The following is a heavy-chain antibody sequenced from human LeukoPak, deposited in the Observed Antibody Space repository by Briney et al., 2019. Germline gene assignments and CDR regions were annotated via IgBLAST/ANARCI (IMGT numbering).Heavy chain of an antibody. CDR2: IIPIFGTA. V-gene: IGHV1-69*01. D-gene: IGHD3-3*01. CDR1: GGTFSSYA. Sequence: SVKVSFKASGGTFSSYAISWVRQAPGQGLEWMGGIIPIFGTANYAQKFQGRVTITADESTSTAYMELSSLRSEDTAVYYCARARITTIFGVVIIMNGWFDPWGQGTLVTVSS. J-gene: IGHJ5*02. CDR3: ARARITTIFGVVIIMNGWFDP.